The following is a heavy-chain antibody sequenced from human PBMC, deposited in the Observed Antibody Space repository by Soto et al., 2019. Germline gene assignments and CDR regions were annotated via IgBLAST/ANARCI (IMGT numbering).Heavy chain of an antibody. J-gene: IGHJ4*02. CDR3: AKFPRWPVAGQPRYYFDY. CDR1: GFTFSSYA. CDR2: ISGSGGST. V-gene: IGHV3-23*01. Sequence: EVQLLESGGGLVQPGGSLRLSCAASGFTFSSYAMSWVRQAPGKGLEWVSAISGSGGSTYYADSVKGRFTISRDNSKNTLYLQMTSLRAEDTAVYYCAKFPRWPVAGQPRYYFDYWGQGTLVTVSS. D-gene: IGHD6-19*01.